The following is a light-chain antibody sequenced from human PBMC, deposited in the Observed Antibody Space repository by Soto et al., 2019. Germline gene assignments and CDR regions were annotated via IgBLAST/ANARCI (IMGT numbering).Light chain of an antibody. CDR2: DNN. V-gene: IGLV1-51*01. J-gene: IGLJ2*01. CDR1: NSNIGNNY. CDR3: GSWDDSLSAGV. Sequence: QSVLTQPPSVSAAPGQKVSISCSGSNSNIGNNYVSWYQQLPGVAPKLLIYDNNKRPSGIPDRFSGSKSGTSATLGITGLQTGDEADYYCGSWDDSLSAGVFGGGTKLTVL.